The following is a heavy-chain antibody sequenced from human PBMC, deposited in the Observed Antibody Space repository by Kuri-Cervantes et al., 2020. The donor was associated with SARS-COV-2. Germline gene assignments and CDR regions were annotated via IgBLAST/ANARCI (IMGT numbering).Heavy chain of an antibody. CDR1: GGSTSSQSYY. D-gene: IGHD3-16*01. Sequence: SETLSLTCTVSGGSTSSQSYYWGWIRQPPGKGLEWIGSVYYSGTTYYNPSLKSRVTISLDTSKNQLSLNLNSVTAADTAVFYCARVWGPLTGFFDYWGQGTLVTVSS. V-gene: IGHV4-39*01. J-gene: IGHJ4*02. CDR2: VYYSGTT. CDR3: ARVWGPLTGFFDY.